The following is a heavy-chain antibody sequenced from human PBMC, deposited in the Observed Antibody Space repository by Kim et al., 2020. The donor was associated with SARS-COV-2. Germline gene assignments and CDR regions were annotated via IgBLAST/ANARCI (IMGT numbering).Heavy chain of an antibody. CDR1: GYTFTSYG. CDR2: ISAYNGNT. D-gene: IGHD3-22*01. J-gene: IGHJ4*02. V-gene: IGHV1-18*04. Sequence: ASVKVSCKASGYTFTSYGISWVRQAPGQGLEWMGWISAYNGNTNYAQKLQGRVTMTTDTSTSTAYMELRSLRSDDTAVYYCARDLFSYYYDSSGYYYEIDYFDYWGQGTLVTVSS. CDR3: ARDLFSYYYDSSGYYYEIDYFDY.